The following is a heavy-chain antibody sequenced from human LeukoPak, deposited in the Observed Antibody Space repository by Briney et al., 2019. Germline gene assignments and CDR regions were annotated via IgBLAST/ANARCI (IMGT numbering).Heavy chain of an antibody. Sequence: GGSLRLSCAASGFTFSSYSMNWVRQAPGKGLEWVAVIWYVGSNIYYADSVKGRFTISRDNSKNTLYLQMNSLRADDTPVYFCARDPRSPLVPSHGMDVGAQRTTVPVSS. V-gene: IGHV3-33*01. CDR3: ARDPRSPLVPSHGMDV. CDR2: IWYVGSNI. CDR1: GFTFSSYS. J-gene: IGHJ6*01. D-gene: IGHD1-26*01.